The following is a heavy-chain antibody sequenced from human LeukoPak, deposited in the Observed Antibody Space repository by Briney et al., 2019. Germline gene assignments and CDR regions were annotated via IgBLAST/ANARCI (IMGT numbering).Heavy chain of an antibody. CDR3: ARALGFGELYEVYYSDY. V-gene: IGHV3-48*04. CDR2: ISTSGGTI. Sequence: GGSLRLSCAASGFTFSSYNMNWVRQAPGQGLEWVSYISTSGGTIYYADSVKGRFTISRDNTKNSLYLQMNSLRVEDTAVYYCARALGFGELYEVYYSDYWGQGTLVTVSS. D-gene: IGHD3-10*01. CDR1: GFTFSSYN. J-gene: IGHJ4*02.